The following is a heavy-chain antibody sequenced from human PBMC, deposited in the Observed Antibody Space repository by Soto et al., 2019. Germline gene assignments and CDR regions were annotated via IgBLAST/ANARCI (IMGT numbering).Heavy chain of an antibody. D-gene: IGHD3-16*02. CDR2: IYWDEDR. V-gene: IGHV2-5*02. CDR3: AHLMITYGGVIGDDAFDM. CDR1: GFSLSTRGVG. J-gene: IGHJ3*02. Sequence: QITLKESGPTLVKPTETLTLTCTFSGFSLSTRGVGVGWIRQPRGKALEWLAVIYWDEDRRYSPSLKSRLIITKDTSKNQVFLIMTNMDPVDTATYYCAHLMITYGGVIGDDAFDMWGQGTLVTVSS.